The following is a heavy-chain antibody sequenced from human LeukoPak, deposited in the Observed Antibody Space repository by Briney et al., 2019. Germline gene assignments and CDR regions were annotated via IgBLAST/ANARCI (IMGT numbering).Heavy chain of an antibody. CDR3: VRSSGGSYYGLDY. CDR2: IIPIFGTA. Sequence: AASVKVSCKASGGTFSSYAISWVRQAPGQGLEWMGGIIPIFGTANYAQKFQGRVTITTDESTSTAYKELSSLRSEDTAVYYCVRSSGGSYYGLDYWGQGTLVTVSS. V-gene: IGHV1-69*05. J-gene: IGHJ4*02. D-gene: IGHD1-26*01. CDR1: GGTFSSYA.